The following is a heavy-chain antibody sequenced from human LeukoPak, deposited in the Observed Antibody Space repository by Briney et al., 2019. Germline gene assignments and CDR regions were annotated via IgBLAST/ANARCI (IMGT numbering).Heavy chain of an antibody. V-gene: IGHV3-30*02. CDR3: AKDSGRDYFPDAFDI. J-gene: IGHJ3*02. D-gene: IGHD3-22*01. Sequence: PGGSLRLSCAASGFTFSSYIMHWVRQAPGKGLEWVAFIRYDGSNKYYADSVKGRFTISRDNSKNTLYLQMNSLRPEDTAVYYCAKDSGRDYFPDAFDIWGQGTMVIVSS. CDR2: IRYDGSNK. CDR1: GFTFSSYI.